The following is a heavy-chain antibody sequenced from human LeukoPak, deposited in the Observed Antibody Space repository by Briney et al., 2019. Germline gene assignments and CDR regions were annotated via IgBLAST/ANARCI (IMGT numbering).Heavy chain of an antibody. D-gene: IGHD3-16*02. V-gene: IGHV4-34*01. J-gene: IGHJ4*02. CDR3: ARIYDYIWGSYPAKPFDY. CDR2: INHRGST. CDR1: GGSFSGYY. Sequence: SGTLSLTCAVYGGSFSGYYWSWIRQPPGKGREWIGEINHRGSTNYNPSLRSRVTISVDTSKNQFSLQLSSVSAADTAVYYCARIYDYIWGSYPAKPFDYWGQGTLVTVSS.